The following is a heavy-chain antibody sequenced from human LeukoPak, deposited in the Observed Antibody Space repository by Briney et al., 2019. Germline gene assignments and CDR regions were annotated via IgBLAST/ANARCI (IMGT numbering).Heavy chain of an antibody. CDR3: ARHQPGSSGWYFDY. Sequence: SETLSLTCTVSGGSISSYYWSWIRQPPGKGLEWIGYIYYSGSTNYNPSLKSRVTISVDTSKNQFSLKLSSVTAADTAVYYCARHQPGSSGWYFDYWGQGTLVTVSS. CDR2: IYYSGST. CDR1: GGSISSYY. V-gene: IGHV4-59*08. D-gene: IGHD6-19*01. J-gene: IGHJ4*02.